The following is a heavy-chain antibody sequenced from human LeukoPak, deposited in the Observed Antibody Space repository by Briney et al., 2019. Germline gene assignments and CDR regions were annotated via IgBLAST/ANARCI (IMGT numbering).Heavy chain of an antibody. CDR2: ISGSGGST. V-gene: IGHV3-23*01. J-gene: IGHJ4*02. Sequence: GGSLRLSCAASGFTFSSYAMSWVRQAPGKGLEWVSAISGSGGSTYYADSVKGRFTISRDNSKNTLYLQMNSLRAEDTAVYYCAKDETTVTTRRGYYFDYWGQGTLVTVSS. CDR1: GFTFSSYA. CDR3: AKDETTVTTRRGYYFDY. D-gene: IGHD4-17*01.